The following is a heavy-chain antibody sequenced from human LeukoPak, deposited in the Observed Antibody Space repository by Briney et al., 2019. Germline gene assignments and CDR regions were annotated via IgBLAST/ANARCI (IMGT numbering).Heavy chain of an antibody. Sequence: GGSLRLSCAASGFTFSSYEMNWVRQAPGKGLEWVSYISSSGSTIYYADSVKGRFTISRDNAKNSLYLQMNSLRAEDTAVYYCARDRSYYDSIGYYYQPGDYWGQGTLVTVSS. CDR1: GFTFSSYE. J-gene: IGHJ4*02. CDR3: ARDRSYYDSIGYYYQPGDY. D-gene: IGHD3-22*01. V-gene: IGHV3-48*03. CDR2: ISSSGSTI.